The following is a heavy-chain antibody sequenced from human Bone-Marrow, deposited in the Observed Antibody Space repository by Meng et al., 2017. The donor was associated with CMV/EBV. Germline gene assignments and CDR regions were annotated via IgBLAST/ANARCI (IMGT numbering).Heavy chain of an antibody. CDR2: IKEDGSQK. CDR3: AKDLSYYGMDV. V-gene: IGHV3-7*01. Sequence: GESLKISCAASGFTFLNSWMTWVRQAPGKGPEWVATIKEDGSQKFYSASVKGRFTISRDNSTNTLYLQMNSLRAEDTAVYYCAKDLSYYGMDVWGQGTTVTVSS. CDR1: GFTFLNSW. J-gene: IGHJ6*02.